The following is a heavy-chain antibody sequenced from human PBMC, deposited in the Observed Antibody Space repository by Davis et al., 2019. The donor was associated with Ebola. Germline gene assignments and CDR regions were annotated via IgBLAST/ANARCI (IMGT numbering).Heavy chain of an antibody. D-gene: IGHD6-19*01. CDR3: AKEHFPYSSGWYGFDY. V-gene: IGHV3-9*03. CDR1: GFTFDDYA. CDR2: ISWNSGSI. Sequence: GGSLRLSCAASGFTFDDYAMHWVRQAPGKGLEWVSGISWNSGSIGYADSVKGRFTISRDNAKNSLYLQMNSLRAEDMALYYCAKEHFPYSSGWYGFDYWGQGTLVTVSS. J-gene: IGHJ4*02.